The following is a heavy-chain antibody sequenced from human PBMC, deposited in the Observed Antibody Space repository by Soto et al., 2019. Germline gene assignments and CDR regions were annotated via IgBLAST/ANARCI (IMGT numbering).Heavy chain of an antibody. J-gene: IGHJ4*02. CDR3: AKKVMVRGVIIDY. CDR2: ISGSGGST. CDR1: GFTFSSYA. V-gene: IGHV3-23*01. D-gene: IGHD3-10*01. Sequence: EVQLLEPGGGLVQPGGSLRLSCAASGFTFSSYAMSWVRQAPGKGLEWVSAISGSGGSTYYADSVKGRFTISRDNSKNTLYLQMNSLRAEDTAVYYCAKKVMVRGVIIDYWGQGTLVTVSS.